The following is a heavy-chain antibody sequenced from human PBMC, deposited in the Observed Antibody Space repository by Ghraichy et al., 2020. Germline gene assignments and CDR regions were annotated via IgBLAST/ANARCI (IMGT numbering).Heavy chain of an antibody. V-gene: IGHV3-9*01. CDR1: GFSFDDSA. CDR3: VKDIADMVYLGMDV. Sequence: GGSLRLSCAASGFSFDDSAMHWVRQAPGKGLEWVSVISWNSGSIGYADSVKVRFTISRDNAKNSLSLQMNSLRAEDTALYYCVKDIADMVYLGMDVWGQGTTVIVSS. J-gene: IGHJ6*02. CDR2: ISWNSGSI. D-gene: IGHD5-18*01.